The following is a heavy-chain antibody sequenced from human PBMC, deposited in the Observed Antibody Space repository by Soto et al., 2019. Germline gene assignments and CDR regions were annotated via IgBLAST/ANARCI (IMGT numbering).Heavy chain of an antibody. V-gene: IGHV1-18*01. J-gene: IGHJ5*02. CDR2: ISTYNGNT. CDR1: AYTFSSYA. D-gene: IGHD3-3*01. Sequence: QVQLVQSGAEVKKPGASVNVSCKASAYTFSSYAFSWVRQAPGQGLEWLGWISTYNGNTVYAQSLQGRVTMTSDTSTRTVYMELRSLRSDDTAVYYFARDFGRIDTWGQGTLVTVSS. CDR3: ARDFGRIDT.